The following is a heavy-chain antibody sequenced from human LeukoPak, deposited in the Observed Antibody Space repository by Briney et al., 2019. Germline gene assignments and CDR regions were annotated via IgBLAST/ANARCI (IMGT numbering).Heavy chain of an antibody. Sequence: SQTLSLTCTVSGGSISSDSYYWSWIRQHPGKGLEWIGYIYYSGSTYYNPSLKSRITISVDTSKNQFSLKLSSVTAADTAVYYCASTTYRKHDYYYYMDVWGKGTTVTVSS. V-gene: IGHV4-31*03. CDR3: ASTTYRKHDYYYYMDV. CDR2: IYYSGST. D-gene: IGHD2/OR15-2a*01. J-gene: IGHJ6*03. CDR1: GGSISSDSYY.